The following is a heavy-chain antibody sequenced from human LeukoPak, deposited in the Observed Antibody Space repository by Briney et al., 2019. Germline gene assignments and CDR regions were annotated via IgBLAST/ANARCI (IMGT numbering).Heavy chain of an antibody. CDR2: IYPGDSNI. D-gene: IGHD2-2*01. CDR1: GYDFTYYW. Sequence: GESLKISCEASGYDFTYYWIGWVRQKSGKGLEWMGIIYPGDSNILYSSSFQGRMTISADKSISTVYLQLSGLKASDIGIYYCARHSPGASSSWGYYGIDVWGHGTTVLVSS. V-gene: IGHV5-51*01. J-gene: IGHJ6*02. CDR3: ARHSPGASSSWGYYGIDV.